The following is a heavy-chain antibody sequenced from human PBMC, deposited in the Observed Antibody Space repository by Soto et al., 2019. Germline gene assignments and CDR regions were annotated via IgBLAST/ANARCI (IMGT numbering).Heavy chain of an antibody. J-gene: IGHJ4*02. V-gene: IGHV1-18*01. CDR2: ISTYNGNT. CDR3: ARGRYCSGGSCYPYYFDY. D-gene: IGHD2-15*01. Sequence: ASVKVSCKASGYTFTSLGISWVRQAPGQGLEWMGWISTYNGNTNFSQKVQGRVTMTTDTSTSTAYMELWSLRSDDTAVYYCARGRYCSGGSCYPYYFDYWGQGTLVTVSS. CDR1: GYTFTSLG.